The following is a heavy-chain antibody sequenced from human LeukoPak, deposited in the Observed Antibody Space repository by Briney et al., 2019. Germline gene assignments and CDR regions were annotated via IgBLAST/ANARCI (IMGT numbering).Heavy chain of an antibody. CDR2: INPNSGVT. J-gene: IGHJ4*02. Sequence: ASVKVSCTASGYTFIGNYIHWVRQAPGQGLEWMGWINPNSGVTNYAQRFQGRVTLTRDTSINTAYMQLSSLRSDDTAVYFCARDFSYDSSGYMDYWGQGTRVTVSS. CDR3: ARDFSYDSSGYMDY. D-gene: IGHD3-22*01. V-gene: IGHV1-2*02. CDR1: GYTFIGNY.